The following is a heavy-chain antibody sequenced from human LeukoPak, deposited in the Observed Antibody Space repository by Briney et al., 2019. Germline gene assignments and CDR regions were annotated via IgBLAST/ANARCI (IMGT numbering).Heavy chain of an antibody. CDR2: IKSETDGGTT. D-gene: IGHD6-13*01. Sequence: GGSLRLSCAASGFTFSSAWMNWVRQAPGKGLGWVGRIKSETDGGTTDYAAPVKGTFTISRDDSENTLYLQMSSLKTEDTAVYYCTRRSSAAGRQYFDYWGQGTLVTVSS. J-gene: IGHJ4*02. CDR3: TRRSSAAGRQYFDY. V-gene: IGHV3-15*07. CDR1: GFTFSSAW.